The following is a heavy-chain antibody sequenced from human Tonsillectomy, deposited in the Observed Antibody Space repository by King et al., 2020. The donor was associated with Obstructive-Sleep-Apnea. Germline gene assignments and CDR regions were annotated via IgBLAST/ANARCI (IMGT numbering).Heavy chain of an antibody. J-gene: IGHJ4*02. CDR3: ARVPGANPDN. Sequence: VQLVESGGRVVQPGRSLRLSCAASGFIFSAYAMHWVRQAPGKVLEWVAVISHDGSNKYYADSMKGRFTISRDNSKNTLFLQMNSLTVEDTAVYYCARVPGANPDNWGQGTLVTVSS. V-gene: IGHV3-30*04. CDR1: GFIFSAYA. D-gene: IGHD1-26*01. CDR2: ISHDGSNK.